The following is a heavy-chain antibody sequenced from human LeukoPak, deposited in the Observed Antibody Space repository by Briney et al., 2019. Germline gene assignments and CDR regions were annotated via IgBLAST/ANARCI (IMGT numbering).Heavy chain of an antibody. CDR3: ARDTGSKDWFDP. D-gene: IGHD1-14*01. CDR1: GGTFSSYA. V-gene: IGHV1-2*02. J-gene: IGHJ5*02. Sequence: GSSVKVSCKASGGTFSSYAISWVRQAPGQGLEWMGWINPNSGGTNYAQKFQGRVTMTRDTSISTAYMELSRLRSDDTAVYYCARDTGSKDWFDPWGQGTLVTVSS. CDR2: INPNSGGT.